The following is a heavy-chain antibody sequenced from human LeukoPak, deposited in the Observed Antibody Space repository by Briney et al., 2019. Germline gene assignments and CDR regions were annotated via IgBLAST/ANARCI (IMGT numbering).Heavy chain of an antibody. Sequence: PGGSLRLSCAASGFTFSSYGMHWVRQAPGKGLEWVALIAYDGYYKYYSDSVKGRFTISSDTSENTLYLQMNSLRAEDTAVYYCARDLSPVVRASPMGYWGQGTPVTVSS. CDR3: ARDLSPVVRASPMGY. D-gene: IGHD3-10*01. CDR2: IAYDGYYK. J-gene: IGHJ4*02. CDR1: GFTFSSYG. V-gene: IGHV3-30*03.